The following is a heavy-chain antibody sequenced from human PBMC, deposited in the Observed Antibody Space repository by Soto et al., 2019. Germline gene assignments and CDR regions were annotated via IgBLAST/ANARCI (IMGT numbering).Heavy chain of an antibody. CDR1: GFTFSSYA. D-gene: IGHD2-2*01. CDR3: AKRGEFVVVPAAFYFDY. CDR2: ISGSGGST. J-gene: IGHJ4*02. V-gene: IGHV3-23*01. Sequence: PGGSLRLSCAASGFTFSSYAMSWVRQAPGKGLEWVSAISGSGGSTYYADSVKGRFTISRDNSKNTLYLQMNSLRAEDTAVYYCAKRGEFVVVPAAFYFDYWGQGTLVTVSS.